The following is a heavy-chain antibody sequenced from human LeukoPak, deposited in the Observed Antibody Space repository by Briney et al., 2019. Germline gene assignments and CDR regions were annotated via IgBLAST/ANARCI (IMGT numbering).Heavy chain of an antibody. J-gene: IGHJ4*02. CDR2: IWFDGTKK. CDR1: GFTFSSYG. Sequence: GRSLRLSCAASGFTFSSYGMHWVRQAPGKGLEWVAVIWFDGTKKFYADSVEGRFTISRDNSKNTLYLQMNSLRAEDTAVYYCARDQLYGPPQGPEVGYWGQGILVTVSS. CDR3: ARDQLYGPPQGPEVGY. D-gene: IGHD2-15*01. V-gene: IGHV3-33*01.